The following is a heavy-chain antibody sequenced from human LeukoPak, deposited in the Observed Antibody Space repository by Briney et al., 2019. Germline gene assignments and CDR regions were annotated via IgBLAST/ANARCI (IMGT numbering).Heavy chain of an antibody. CDR3: AREEDYSSSWYRTLKVYYYYGMDV. Sequence: GGSLRLSCAASGFTFSSSAMSWVRQAPGKGLEWVSGISGGGGSTYYADSVKGRFTVSRDNSKNTLYLQMNSLRAEDTAVYYCAREEDYSSSWYRTLKVYYYYGMDVWGQGTTVTVSS. CDR1: GFTFSSSA. D-gene: IGHD6-13*01. V-gene: IGHV3-23*01. J-gene: IGHJ6*02. CDR2: ISGGGGST.